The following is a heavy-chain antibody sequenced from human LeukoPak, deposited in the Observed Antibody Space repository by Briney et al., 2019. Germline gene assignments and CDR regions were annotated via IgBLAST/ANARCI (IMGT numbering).Heavy chain of an antibody. CDR1: GGSISSYY. J-gene: IGHJ4*02. CDR3: ARASAVAGLVDY. D-gene: IGHD6-19*01. V-gene: IGHV4-59*01. Sequence: SETLSLTCTVSGGSISSYYWSWIRQPPGKGLEWIGYIYYSGSTNYNPSLKSRVTISVDTSKNQFSLKLSSVTAADTAVYYCARASAVAGLVDYWGQGTLVTVSS. CDR2: IYYSGST.